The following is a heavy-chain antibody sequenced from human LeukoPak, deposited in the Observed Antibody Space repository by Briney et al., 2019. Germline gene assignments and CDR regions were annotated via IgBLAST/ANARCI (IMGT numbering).Heavy chain of an antibody. J-gene: IGHJ4*02. Sequence: PGGSLRLSCAASGFTFSSYGMHWVRQAPGKGLEWVAFIRYDGSNKYYADSVKGRFTISRDNSKNTLYLQMNSLRAEDTAVYYCARDRGELSPYFDYWGQGTLVTVSS. CDR2: IRYDGSNK. V-gene: IGHV3-30*02. D-gene: IGHD3-16*02. CDR1: GFTFSSYG. CDR3: ARDRGELSPYFDY.